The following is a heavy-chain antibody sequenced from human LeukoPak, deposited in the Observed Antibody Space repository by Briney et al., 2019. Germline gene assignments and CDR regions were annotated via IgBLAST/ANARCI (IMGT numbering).Heavy chain of an antibody. CDR3: ARDTTGSSLDY. V-gene: IGHV4-61*02. J-gene: IGHJ4*02. Sequence: SETLSLTCTVSGGSISSGSYYWSWIRQPAGKGLEWIGRIYTSGSTNYNPSLKSRVTISVDTSKNQFSLKLGSVTAADTAVYYCARDTTGSSLDYWGQGTLVTVSS. CDR1: GGSISSGSYY. CDR2: IYTSGST. D-gene: IGHD1-26*01.